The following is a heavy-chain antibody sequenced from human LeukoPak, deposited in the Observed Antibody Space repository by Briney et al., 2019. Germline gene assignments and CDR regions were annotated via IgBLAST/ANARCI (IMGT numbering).Heavy chain of an antibody. D-gene: IGHD6-13*01. CDR1: GFIFSRYW. CDR3: ARIGYSSSSFDY. CDR2: INQDVSVI. V-gene: IGHV3-7*05. J-gene: IGHJ4*02. Sequence: TGGSLRLSCAASGFIFSRYWRSWVRQAPGKRLEWLANINQDVSVIYYVDSVKGRLTISRDNAKNSLYLQINSLRAEDTAVYYCARIGYSSSSFDYWGQGTLVTVSS.